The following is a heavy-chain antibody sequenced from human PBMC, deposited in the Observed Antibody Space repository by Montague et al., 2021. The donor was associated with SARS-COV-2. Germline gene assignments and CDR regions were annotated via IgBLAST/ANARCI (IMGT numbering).Heavy chain of an antibody. V-gene: IGHV3-48*03. Sequence: SLRLSCAASGFTFSSYEMNWVRQAPGKGLEWVSYISSSGSTIYYADSVXGRFTISRDNAKNSLYLQMNSLRAEDTAVYYCARAPAQLRFLEWLFFDYWGQGTLVTVSS. J-gene: IGHJ4*02. CDR2: ISSSGSTI. CDR1: GFTFSSYE. CDR3: ARAPAQLRFLEWLFFDY. D-gene: IGHD3-3*01.